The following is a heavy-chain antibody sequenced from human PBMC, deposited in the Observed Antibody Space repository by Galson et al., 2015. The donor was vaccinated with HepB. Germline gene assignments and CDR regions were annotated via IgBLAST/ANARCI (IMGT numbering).Heavy chain of an antibody. J-gene: IGHJ6*02. CDR3: AKDRAPNYFYDGMDV. Sequence: SLRLSCAASGFTFRSYGMHWVRQAPGKGLEWVAVISFDGSYKYYADSVKGRFTISRDNSKNTLYLQMNSLRAEDTAVYFCAKDRAPNYFYDGMDVWGQGTTVTVSS. V-gene: IGHV3-30*18. CDR1: GFTFRSYG. CDR2: ISFDGSYK.